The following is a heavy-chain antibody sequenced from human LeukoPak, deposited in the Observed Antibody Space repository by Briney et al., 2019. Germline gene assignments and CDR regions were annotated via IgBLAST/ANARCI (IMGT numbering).Heavy chain of an antibody. CDR3: AKSIAVAASFDY. CDR2: ISSSSSYR. V-gene: IGHV3-21*04. Sequence: PGGSLRLSCAASGFTFSSYSMNWVRQAPGKGLEWVSSISSSSSYRYYADSVKGRFTISRDNSKNTLYLQMNSLRAEDTAVYYCAKSIAVAASFDYWGQGTLVTVSS. CDR1: GFTFSSYS. D-gene: IGHD6-19*01. J-gene: IGHJ4*02.